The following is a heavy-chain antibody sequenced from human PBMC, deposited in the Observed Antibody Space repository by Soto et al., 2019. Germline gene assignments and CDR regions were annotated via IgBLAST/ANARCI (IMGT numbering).Heavy chain of an antibody. CDR1: GFTFSFYA. CDR2: ISYNGRNK. D-gene: IGHD3-16*01. CDR3: ARQAKIGDRSQFYFDS. Sequence: GESLKISCAASGFTFSFYAMHWVRQAPGKGLEWVAVISYNGRNKHYVDSVKGRFTISRDNSQDTLYLQMDSLRPDDTAVYYCARQAKIGDRSQFYFDSWGQGTLVTVS. V-gene: IGHV3-30*04. J-gene: IGHJ4*02.